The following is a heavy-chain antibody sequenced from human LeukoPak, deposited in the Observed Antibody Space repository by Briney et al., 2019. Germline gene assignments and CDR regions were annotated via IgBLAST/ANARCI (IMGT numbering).Heavy chain of an antibody. J-gene: IGHJ1*01. CDR2: IKQDGSEK. Sequence: GGSLRLSCAASGFTFSRYWISWVRQAPGKGLEWVANIKQDGSEKHYVDSVKGRFTISRDNAKNTLYLQMSSLRAEDTAVYYCARGGDPVKYYAEYFQYWGQGTLVTVSS. D-gene: IGHD2-21*02. CDR1: GFTFSRYW. CDR3: ARGGDPVKYYAEYFQY. V-gene: IGHV3-7*04.